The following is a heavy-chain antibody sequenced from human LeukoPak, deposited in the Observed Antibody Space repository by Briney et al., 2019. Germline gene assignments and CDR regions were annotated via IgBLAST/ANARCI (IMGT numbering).Heavy chain of an antibody. D-gene: IGHD6-13*01. CDR3: ARPYSSSRWEWYFDL. CDR2: IYYSGTT. J-gene: IGHJ2*01. CDR1: GGSISSYY. Sequence: PSETLSLTCTVSGGSISSYYWSWIRQPPGKGLEWIGYIYYSGTTNYNPSLKSRVTISVDTSKNQFSLKLSSVTAADTAVYYCARPYSSSRWEWYFDLWGRGTLVTVSS. V-gene: IGHV4-59*12.